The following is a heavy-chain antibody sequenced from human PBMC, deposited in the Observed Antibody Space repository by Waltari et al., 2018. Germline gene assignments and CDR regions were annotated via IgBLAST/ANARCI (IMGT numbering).Heavy chain of an antibody. CDR3: ARGDYDILTGY. J-gene: IGHJ4*02. V-gene: IGHV4-39*01. CDR1: GGSISSSSYY. Sequence: QLQLQESGPGLVKPSETLSLTCTVPGGSISSSSYYWGWIRQPPGKGLEWIGSIYYSGNSYYNTSLKRRDTISVDTSRNKVSLKLGSVTAADTAVYYCARGDYDILTGYWGQGTLVTVSS. D-gene: IGHD3-9*01. CDR2: IYYSGNS.